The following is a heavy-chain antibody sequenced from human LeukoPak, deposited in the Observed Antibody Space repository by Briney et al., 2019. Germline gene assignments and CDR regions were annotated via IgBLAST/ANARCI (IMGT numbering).Heavy chain of an antibody. CDR2: VYHSGSI. V-gene: IGHV4-38-2*02. J-gene: IGHJ3*02. CDR1: GDSLVSGHY. CDR3: ARHYAFDI. Sequence: SETLSLTCTVSGDSLVSGHYWGWIRQPPGQGLEWVGSVYHSGSIYYNPSLKSRVIMSVDTSKNQFSLKLSSVTAADTAVYYCARHYAFDIWGQGTMVTVSS.